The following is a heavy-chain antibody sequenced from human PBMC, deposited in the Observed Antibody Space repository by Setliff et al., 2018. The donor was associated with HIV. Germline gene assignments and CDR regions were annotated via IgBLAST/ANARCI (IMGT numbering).Heavy chain of an antibody. Sequence: LRLSCAASGFTFSSYEMNWVRQAPGKGLEWVSYISTSGNRIHYADSMMGRFTISRDNAKNSLYLQMDSLRAEDTAVYYCAPLVGATGAPSYWGQGTLVTVSS. V-gene: IGHV3-48*03. D-gene: IGHD1-26*01. J-gene: IGHJ4*02. CDR3: APLVGATGAPSY. CDR2: ISTSGNRI. CDR1: GFTFSSYE.